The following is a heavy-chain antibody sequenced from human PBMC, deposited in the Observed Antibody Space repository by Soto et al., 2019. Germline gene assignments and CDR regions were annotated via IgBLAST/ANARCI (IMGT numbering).Heavy chain of an antibody. CDR1: GFTFSSYG. D-gene: IGHD2-2*01. Sequence: HVQLVESGGGVVQPGRSLRLSCGASGFTFSSYGMHWVRQAPGKGLEWVAVISYDGSNKYYGDSVKGRFTISRDNSKNTLYLQLNSLGTEDTATYYCAKDLDVVVPASNYYYYFGMDVWGQGTPVTVSS. CDR2: ISYDGSNK. CDR3: AKDLDVVVPASNYYYYFGMDV. V-gene: IGHV3-30*18. J-gene: IGHJ6*02.